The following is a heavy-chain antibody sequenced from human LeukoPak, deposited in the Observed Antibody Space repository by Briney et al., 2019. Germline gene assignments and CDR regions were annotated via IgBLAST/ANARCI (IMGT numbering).Heavy chain of an antibody. V-gene: IGHV1-18*01. CDR2: ISAYNGNT. CDR1: GYTFTSYG. CDR3: ARQESHFDWLLGNDVPFDY. J-gene: IGHJ4*02. D-gene: IGHD3-9*01. Sequence: ASVKVSCKASGYTFTSYGISWVRQAPGQGLEWMGWISAYNGNTNYAQKLQGRVTMTTDTSTSTAYMELRSLRSDDTAVHYCARQESHFDWLLGNDVPFDYWGQGTLVTVSS.